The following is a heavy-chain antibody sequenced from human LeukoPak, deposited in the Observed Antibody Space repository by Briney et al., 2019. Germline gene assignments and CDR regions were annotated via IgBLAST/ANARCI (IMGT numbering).Heavy chain of an antibody. CDR2: INKDGSET. CDR3: ARPELPGWSVLFDF. D-gene: IGHD2-15*01. Sequence: PGGSLRLSCAASGFTFNKYWMSWVRQAPGKGLEWLANINKDGSETYYADSVKGRFTMSRDNAKNSLDLQMSSLRAEDPAVYYCARPELPGWSVLFDFWGQGTLVTVSS. J-gene: IGHJ4*02. CDR1: GFTFNKYW. V-gene: IGHV3-7*01.